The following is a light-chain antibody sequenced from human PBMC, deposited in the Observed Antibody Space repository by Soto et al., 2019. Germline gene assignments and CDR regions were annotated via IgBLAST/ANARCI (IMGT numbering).Light chain of an antibody. CDR1: SSDVGGYDY. V-gene: IGLV2-14*03. CDR2: DVS. Sequence: QSVLTQPASVSGSPGQSITISCTGTSSDVGGYDYVSWYQHDPGKAPKLMIYDVSYRPSGVSNRFSGSKSGDTASLTISGLQAEDDADYYCRSYAGSSPHVVFGGGTELTVL. CDR3: RSYAGSSPHVV. J-gene: IGLJ2*01.